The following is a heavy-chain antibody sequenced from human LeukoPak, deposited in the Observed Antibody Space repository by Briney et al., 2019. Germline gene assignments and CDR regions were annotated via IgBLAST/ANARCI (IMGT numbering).Heavy chain of an antibody. J-gene: IGHJ4*02. CDR3: ARAMRSGYDY. V-gene: IGHV3-48*02. Sequence: GGSLRLSCAASGFIFSSYGMNWVRQAPGKRLEWVSYISSSSDSIYYADSVKGRFTISRDNAENSLYLQMNSLRDEDTAVYYCARAMRSGYDYWGQGLLVTVSS. D-gene: IGHD5-12*01. CDR2: ISSSSDSI. CDR1: GFIFSSYG.